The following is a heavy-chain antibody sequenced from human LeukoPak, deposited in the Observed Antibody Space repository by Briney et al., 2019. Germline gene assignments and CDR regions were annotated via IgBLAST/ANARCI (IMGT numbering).Heavy chain of an antibody. CDR2: IHYSGST. CDR3: ARLVGATTPLDI. V-gene: IGHV4-59*08. D-gene: IGHD1-26*01. CDR1: GGSISSYC. J-gene: IGHJ3*02. Sequence: SETLSLTCTVSGGSISSYCWSGIRQPPGKGLEWIGYIHYSGSTNYNPSLKSRVTISVDTSKNQFSLKLSSVTAADTAVYCCARLVGATTPLDIWGQGTMVTVSS.